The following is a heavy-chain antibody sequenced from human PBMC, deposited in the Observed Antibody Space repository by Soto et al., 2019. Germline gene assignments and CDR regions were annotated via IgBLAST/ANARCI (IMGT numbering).Heavy chain of an antibody. V-gene: IGHV1-18*01. J-gene: IGHJ4*02. CDR1: GYTFTSYG. CDR3: AGGNTVETGNY. Sequence: QVQLVQSGAEVKKPGASVKVSCKASGYTFTSYGISWVRQAPGQGLEWMGWISAYNGNTNYAQKLQGRVTMTTDTATSTAYRELRGQRSDDTAVYYCAGGNTVETGNYWGQGTLVTVSS. CDR2: ISAYNGNT. D-gene: IGHD5-18*01.